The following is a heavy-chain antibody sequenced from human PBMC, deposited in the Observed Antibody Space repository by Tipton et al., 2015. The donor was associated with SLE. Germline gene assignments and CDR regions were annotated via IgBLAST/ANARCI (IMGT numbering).Heavy chain of an antibody. J-gene: IGHJ1*01. D-gene: IGHD5-12*01. CDR3: ARDRYSGFGGEYFQY. CDR2: IRRKPNNYAT. CDR1: GFTFSSHW. V-gene: IGHV3-73*01. Sequence: GSLRLSCAASGFTFSSHWMHWVRQAPGKGLEWVGRIRRKPNNYATVYAASVKGRFTISRDDSKNTAYLQMSSLRSEDTAIYYCARDRYSGFGGEYFQYWGQGTLVTVSS.